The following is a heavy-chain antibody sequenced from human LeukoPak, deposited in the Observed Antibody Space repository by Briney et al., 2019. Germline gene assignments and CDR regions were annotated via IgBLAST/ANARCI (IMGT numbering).Heavy chain of an antibody. CDR2: ISSSSKTI. CDR1: GFTFSSYS. CDR3: ARDRYGDSTFDAFDI. Sequence: PGGSLRLSCAASGFTFSSYSMNWVRQAPGKGLEWVSYISSSSKTIYYADSVKGRFTISRDNAKSSLHLRMNSLRAEDTAVYYCARDRYGDSTFDAFDIWGQGTMVTVSS. D-gene: IGHD4-17*01. J-gene: IGHJ3*02. V-gene: IGHV3-48*04.